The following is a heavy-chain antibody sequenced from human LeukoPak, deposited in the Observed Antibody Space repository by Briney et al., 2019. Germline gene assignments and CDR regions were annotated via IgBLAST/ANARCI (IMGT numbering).Heavy chain of an antibody. CDR3: ARDLGQYYDTSDNWFDP. D-gene: IGHD3-22*01. Sequence: PGGSLRLSCAASGFTFSNYWMHWVRQAPGKGLVWVSRINSDGINTSYADSVKGRFTISRDYAKNTLNLQMNRLRAEDTAVYYCARDLGQYYDTSDNWFDPWGQGTLVTVSS. V-gene: IGHV3-74*01. J-gene: IGHJ5*02. CDR1: GFTFSNYW. CDR2: INSDGINT.